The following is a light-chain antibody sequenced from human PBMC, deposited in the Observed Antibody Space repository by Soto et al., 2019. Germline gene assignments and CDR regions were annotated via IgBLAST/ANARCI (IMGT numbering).Light chain of an antibody. CDR2: EVS. CDR3: SSYTSSTFYV. CDR1: SSDAGGYNY. Sequence: QSALTQPASVSGSPGQSITISCTGTSSDAGGYNYVSWYQQHPGKAPKLMIYEVSNRPSGVSNRSSGSKSGNTASLTISGLQAEDEADYYCSSYTSSTFYVFGTGTKVTVL. J-gene: IGLJ1*01. V-gene: IGLV2-14*01.